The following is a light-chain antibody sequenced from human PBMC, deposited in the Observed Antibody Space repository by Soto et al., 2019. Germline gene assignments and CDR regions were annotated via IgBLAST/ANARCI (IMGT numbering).Light chain of an antibody. V-gene: IGKV3-11*01. Sequence: LLTQDPATPSLSPGERTTLSFRASQSVSSNLAWYQQKPGQAPRLLIYDASTRATGIPARFSGSGSGTDFSLIISSLEPEDFAVYYCPQRSSWPLTFGGGTKVDIK. J-gene: IGKJ4*01. CDR2: DAS. CDR1: QSVSSN. CDR3: PQRSSWPLT.